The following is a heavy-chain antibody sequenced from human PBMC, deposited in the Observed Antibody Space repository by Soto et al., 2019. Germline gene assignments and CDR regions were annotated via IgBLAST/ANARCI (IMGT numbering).Heavy chain of an antibody. V-gene: IGHV4-59*02. CDR1: GGSVSSYY. Sequence: SETLCLTCPVSGGSVSSYYWSWVRQPPGKRPEWIAYIYNGGTTNYNPSLKSRLTISLDTSKNQFSLKLSSVTAADTAVYFCARGGPSSKWLDPWGQGIQVTVSS. J-gene: IGHJ5*02. CDR3: ARGGPSSKWLDP. CDR2: IYNGGTT.